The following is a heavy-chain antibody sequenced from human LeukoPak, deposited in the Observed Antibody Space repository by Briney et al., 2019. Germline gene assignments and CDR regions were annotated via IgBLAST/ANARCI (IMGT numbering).Heavy chain of an antibody. V-gene: IGHV3-66*01. J-gene: IGHJ3*02. CDR1: GFTVSSNY. Sequence: GGSLRLSCAASGFTVSSNYMSWVRQAPGKGLEWVSVIYSSGSTYYADSVKGRFTISRDNSKNTLYLQMNSLRAEDTAVYYCAKSLLSTAPRAFDIWGQGTMVTVSS. CDR3: AKSLLSTAPRAFDI. CDR2: IYSSGST.